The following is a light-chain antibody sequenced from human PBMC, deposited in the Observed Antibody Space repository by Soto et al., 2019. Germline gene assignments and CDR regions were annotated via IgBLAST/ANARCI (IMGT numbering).Light chain of an antibody. V-gene: IGLV2-14*03. J-gene: IGLJ1*01. CDR3: SSYTTSNTRQIV. Sequence: QSVLTQPASVSGSPVQSITISCTCTSSDVGGYNYVSWYQHHPGKAPKLMIYDVSNRPSGVSNRFSGSKSGNTASLTISGLQPEDEADYYCSSYTTSNTRQIVFGTGTKVTVL. CDR2: DVS. CDR1: SSDVGGYNY.